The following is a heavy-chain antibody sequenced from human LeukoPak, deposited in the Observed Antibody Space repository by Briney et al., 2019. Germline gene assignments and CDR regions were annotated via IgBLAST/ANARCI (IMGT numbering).Heavy chain of an antibody. CDR3: ARHPDCTRTSCYVDYYSMDV. CDR2: INPGDSDT. J-gene: IGHJ6*02. CDR1: GYRFTSYW. D-gene: IGHD2-2*01. Sequence: GESLKISCKGSGYRFTSYWIGWVRQMPGKGLEWMGIINPGDSDTRYSPSFQGQVTISADKSISTAYLQWSSLKASDTAMYYCARHPDCTRTSCYVDYYSMDVWGQGTTVTVSS. V-gene: IGHV5-51*01.